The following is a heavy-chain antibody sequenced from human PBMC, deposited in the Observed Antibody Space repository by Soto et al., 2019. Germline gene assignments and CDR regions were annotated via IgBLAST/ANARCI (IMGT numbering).Heavy chain of an antibody. CDR2: IYYSGST. Sequence: ASETLSLTCTVSGGSISSYYWSWIRQPPGKGLEWIGYIYYSGSTNYNPSLKSRVTISVDTSKNQFSLKLSSVTAADTAVYYCARTGGWFDPWGQGTLVTVSS. J-gene: IGHJ5*02. V-gene: IGHV4-59*01. D-gene: IGHD3-16*01. CDR3: ARTGGWFDP. CDR1: GGSISSYY.